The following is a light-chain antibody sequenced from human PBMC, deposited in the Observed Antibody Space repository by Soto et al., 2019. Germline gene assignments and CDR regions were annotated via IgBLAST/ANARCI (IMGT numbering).Light chain of an antibody. CDR1: SSNIGSNY. J-gene: IGLJ3*02. CDR3: AVWDDSLSGWV. V-gene: IGLV1-47*01. CDR2: RND. Sequence: QSALTQPPSTSGTPGQRLTISCSGSSSNIGSNYVYWYQQLPGTAPKLLIYRNDQRPSGVPARYSGSKSDTSASLAISGLRSGDEAEYYCAVWDDSLSGWVFGGGTKLTVL.